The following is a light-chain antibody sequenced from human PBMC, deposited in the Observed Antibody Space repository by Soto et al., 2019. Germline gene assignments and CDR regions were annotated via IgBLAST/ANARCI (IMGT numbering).Light chain of an antibody. CDR3: SSYTSSSTLVV. J-gene: IGLJ2*01. V-gene: IGLV2-14*01. CDR2: DVS. Sequence: QSALTQPASVSGSPGQSITISCTGTSSDVGGYNYVSWYQQHPGKAPKLMIYDVSNRPLGVSNRFSGSKSGNTASLTISGLQAEDEADYYCSSYTSSSTLVVFGGGTKVNVL. CDR1: SSDVGGYNY.